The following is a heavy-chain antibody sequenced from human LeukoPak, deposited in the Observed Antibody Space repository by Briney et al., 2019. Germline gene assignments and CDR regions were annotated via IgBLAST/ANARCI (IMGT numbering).Heavy chain of an antibody. D-gene: IGHD6-6*01. J-gene: IGHJ3*02. CDR2: IIPIFGTA. CDR3: ARYSSSRSGAFDI. CDR1: GGTFSSYA. Sequence: ASVKVSCKASGGTFSSYAISWVRQAPGQGLEWMGGIIPIFGTANYAQKFQGRVTITTDESTSTAYMELSSLRSEDTAVYYCARYSSSRSGAFDIWGQGTMVTVSS. V-gene: IGHV1-69*05.